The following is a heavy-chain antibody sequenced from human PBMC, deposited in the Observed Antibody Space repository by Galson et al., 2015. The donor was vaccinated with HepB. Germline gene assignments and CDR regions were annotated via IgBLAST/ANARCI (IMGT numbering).Heavy chain of an antibody. V-gene: IGHV3-23*01. CDR3: AKAPIYYFDS. Sequence: SLRLSCAASGFSFSSNAMSWVRQVPGRGLEWISEISGSGGRTDYADSVKGRFIISRENSRNTLYLQTNSLRVDDSAVYFCAKAPIYYFDSWGQGISVTVSS. CDR1: GFSFSSNA. CDR2: ISGSGGRT. J-gene: IGHJ4*02.